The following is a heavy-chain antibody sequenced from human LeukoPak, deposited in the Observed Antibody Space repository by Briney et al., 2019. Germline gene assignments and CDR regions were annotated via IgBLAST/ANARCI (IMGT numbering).Heavy chain of an antibody. CDR3: ARAAIAVAGDYHYHYMDA. CDR1: GYTFTGHY. CDR2: ISPNSGDT. Sequence: GASVKVSCKASGYTFTGHYMHWVRQAPGQGLEWMGWISPNSGDTDYAQRFQGRVTMTRDTSISTAYMELSRLRSDDTAVYYCARAAIAVAGDYHYHYMDAWGKGTTVTVSS. V-gene: IGHV1-2*02. J-gene: IGHJ6*03. D-gene: IGHD6-19*01.